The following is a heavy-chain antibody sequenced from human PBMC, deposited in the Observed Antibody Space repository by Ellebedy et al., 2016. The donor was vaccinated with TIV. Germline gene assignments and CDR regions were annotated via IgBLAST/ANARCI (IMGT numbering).Heavy chain of an antibody. CDR2: IYTSGST. Sequence: SETLSLXXTVSGGSISSYYWSWIRQPAGKGLEWIGRIYTSGSTNYNPSLKSRVTMSVDTSKNQFSLKLSSVTAADTAVYYCARDLPTVQINGGWFNPWGQGTLVTVSS. CDR1: GGSISSYY. J-gene: IGHJ5*02. V-gene: IGHV4-4*07. CDR3: ARDLPTVQINGGWFNP. D-gene: IGHD2-2*01.